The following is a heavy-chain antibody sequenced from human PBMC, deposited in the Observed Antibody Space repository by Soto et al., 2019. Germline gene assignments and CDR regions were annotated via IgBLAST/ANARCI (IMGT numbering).Heavy chain of an antibody. CDR1: GGSISSYY. CDR2: IYYSGST. CDR3: ARDCIYYDSSGYYYYYGMDV. Sequence: SETLSLTCTVSGGSISSYYWSWIRQPPGKGLEWIGYIYYSGSTNYNPSLKSRVTISVDTSKNQFSLKLSSVTAADTAVYYCARDCIYYDSSGYYYYYGMDVWGQGTTVTVSS. V-gene: IGHV4-59*01. J-gene: IGHJ6*02. D-gene: IGHD3-22*01.